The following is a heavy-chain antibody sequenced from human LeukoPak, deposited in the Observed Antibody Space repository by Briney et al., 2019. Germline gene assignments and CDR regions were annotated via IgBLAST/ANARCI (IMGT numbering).Heavy chain of an antibody. D-gene: IGHD3-10*01. V-gene: IGHV3-13*01. Sequence: PGGSLRLSCVASGFTFSSHWMHWVRQATGKGLEWVSAIGTAGDTYYPGSVKGRFTISRENAKNSLYLQMNSLRAGDTAVYYCARGPYGSGSFDYWGQGTLVTVSS. CDR1: GFTFSSHW. CDR2: IGTAGDT. J-gene: IGHJ4*02. CDR3: ARGPYGSGSFDY.